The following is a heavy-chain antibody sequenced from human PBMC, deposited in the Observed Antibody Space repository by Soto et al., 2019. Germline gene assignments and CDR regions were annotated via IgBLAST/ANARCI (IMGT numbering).Heavy chain of an antibody. D-gene: IGHD5-18*01. Sequence: EVQLLESGGGLVQPGGSLRLSCVASGFTFSSYAMCWVRQAPGKGLEWVSTISGSGGSTYYAVSVKGRLTISRDKYKNTLYLQMNSLRAEDTAVYYCSKGVEGSWIQLWLPGAFDIWGQGTKVTVSS. CDR1: GFTFSSYA. J-gene: IGHJ3*02. CDR3: SKGVEGSWIQLWLPGAFDI. V-gene: IGHV3-23*01. CDR2: ISGSGGST.